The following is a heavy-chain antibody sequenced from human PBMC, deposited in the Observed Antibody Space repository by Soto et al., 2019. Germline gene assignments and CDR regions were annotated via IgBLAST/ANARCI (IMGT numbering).Heavy chain of an antibody. Sequence: RASVKVSCKASGYTFTSYGISWVRQAPGQGLEWMGWISAYNGNTNYAQKLQGRVTMTTDTSTSTAYMELRSLRSDDTAVYYCARDKYYSGSGSSYGMDVWGQGTKVTVYS. CDR2: ISAYNGNT. J-gene: IGHJ6*02. CDR1: GYTFTSYG. V-gene: IGHV1-18*04. D-gene: IGHD3-10*01. CDR3: ARDKYYSGSGSSYGMDV.